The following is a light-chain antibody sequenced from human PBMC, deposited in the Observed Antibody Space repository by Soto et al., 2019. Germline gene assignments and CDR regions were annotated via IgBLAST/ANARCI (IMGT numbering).Light chain of an antibody. J-gene: IGKJ2*01. V-gene: IGKV1-5*03. Sequence: DIQMTQSPSTLSASVGDRVTLTCRASQNINTWLAWYQQRPGKAPKLLIYKASTLKSGVPSRFSGSGSGTEFTLTISSLQPDDFATYYCQQCSSYYTFGQGTKVDIK. CDR1: QNINTW. CDR2: KAS. CDR3: QQCSSYYT.